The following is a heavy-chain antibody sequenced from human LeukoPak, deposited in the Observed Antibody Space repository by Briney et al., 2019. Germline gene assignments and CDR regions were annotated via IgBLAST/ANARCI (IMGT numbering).Heavy chain of an antibody. CDR2: AQFRSKLYN. CDR3: ARGGHNYGGWYFDY. D-gene: IGHD5-18*01. V-gene: IGHV6-1*01. J-gene: IGHJ4*02. Sequence: ASQTLSLTCALSGDSVSSNSAAWNWIRQSPSRGLEWLVRAQFRSKLYNDYALSVKSRITINPDTSMNQFSLQLNSVTPEDTAVYYCARGGHNYGGWYFDYWGQGTPVTVSS. CDR1: GDSVSSNSAA.